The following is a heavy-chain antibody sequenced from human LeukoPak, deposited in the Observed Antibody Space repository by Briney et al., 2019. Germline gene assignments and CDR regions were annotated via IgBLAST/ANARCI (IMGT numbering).Heavy chain of an antibody. CDR1: GFTFSSYS. V-gene: IGHV3-21*01. CDR3: ATQGNDYDSGIGDY. CDR2: ISSSSSYI. D-gene: IGHD3-10*01. J-gene: IGHJ4*02. Sequence: GGSLRLSCAASGFTFSSYSMNWVRQAPGKGLEWVSSISSSSSYIYYADSVKGRFTISRDNAKNSLYLQMNSLRAEDTAVYYCATQGNDYDSGIGDYWGQGTLATVSS.